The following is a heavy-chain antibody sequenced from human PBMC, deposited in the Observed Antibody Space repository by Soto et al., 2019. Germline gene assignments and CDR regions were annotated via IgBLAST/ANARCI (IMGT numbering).Heavy chain of an antibody. CDR1: GYSFTSYW. Sequence: EVQLVQSGAEVKKPGESLKISCKGSGYSFTSYWIGWVRQMPGKGLEWMGIIYPGDSDTRYSPSFQGQVTISADKSISTAYLQWSSLKASDTAMYYCASQSIAARHYYYYYYMDVWGKGTTVTVSS. D-gene: IGHD6-6*01. V-gene: IGHV5-51*03. CDR3: ASQSIAARHYYYYYYMDV. CDR2: IYPGDSDT. J-gene: IGHJ6*03.